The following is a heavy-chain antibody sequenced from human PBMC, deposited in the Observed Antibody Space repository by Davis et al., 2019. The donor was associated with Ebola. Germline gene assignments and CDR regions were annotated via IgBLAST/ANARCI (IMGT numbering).Heavy chain of an antibody. CDR1: GGTFISYA. CDR3: ARCDIVVVTAPGCWWFDP. Sequence: AASVKVSCKASGGTFISYATSWSRQAPGQGLEWMGRIIPILGIANYAQKFQGRVTITADKSTSTAYMELSSLRSEDTAVYYCARCDIVVVTAPGCWWFDPWGQGTLVTVSS. V-gene: IGHV1-69*04. CDR2: IIPILGIA. D-gene: IGHD2-2*01. J-gene: IGHJ5*02.